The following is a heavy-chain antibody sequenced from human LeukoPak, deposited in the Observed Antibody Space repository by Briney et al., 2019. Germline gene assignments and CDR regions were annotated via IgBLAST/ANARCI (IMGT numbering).Heavy chain of an antibody. CDR2: ISSSGSAI. D-gene: IGHD2-2*01. Sequence: PGGSLRLSCAASGFTFSDYYMSWIRQAPGKGLEWVSYISSSGSAIYCADSVKGRFTISRDNAKNSLYLQMNSLRAEDTAVYYCARVLGYCSSTSCYFDYWGQGTLVTVSS. J-gene: IGHJ4*02. CDR1: GFTFSDYY. CDR3: ARVLGYCSSTSCYFDY. V-gene: IGHV3-11*04.